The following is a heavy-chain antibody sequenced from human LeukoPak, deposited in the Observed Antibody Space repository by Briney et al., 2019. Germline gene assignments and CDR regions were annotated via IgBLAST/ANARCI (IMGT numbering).Heavy chain of an antibody. CDR3: ASGRLGYCTNGVCYDAFDI. CDR2: IYSGGST. J-gene: IGHJ3*02. CDR1: GFTVSSNY. D-gene: IGHD2-8*01. V-gene: IGHV3-53*01. Sequence: HPGGSLRLSCAASGFTVSSNYMSWVRQAPGKGLEWVSVIYSGGSTNYADSVKGRFTISRDNSKNTLYLQMNSLRAEDTAVYYCASGRLGYCTNGVCYDAFDIWGQGTMVTVSS.